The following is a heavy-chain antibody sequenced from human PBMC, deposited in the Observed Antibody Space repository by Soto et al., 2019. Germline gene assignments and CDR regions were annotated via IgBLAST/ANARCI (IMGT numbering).Heavy chain of an antibody. J-gene: IGHJ4*02. Sequence: QVQLQESGPGLVRPSETLSLTCTVSGGSISGYYWSWIRQPPGKGLEWIGYSYYSGTTSYNPSLNRRVTMSVDTSKNQFSLQVNSVTAADTAVYYRARESYYGSGATVVAYWGQGTLVTVSS. D-gene: IGHD3-10*01. CDR1: GGSISGYY. CDR2: SYYSGTT. V-gene: IGHV4-59*01. CDR3: ARESYYGSGATVVAY.